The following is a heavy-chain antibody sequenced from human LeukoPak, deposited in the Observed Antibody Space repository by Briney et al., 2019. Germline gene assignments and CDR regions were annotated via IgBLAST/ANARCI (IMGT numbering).Heavy chain of an antibody. V-gene: IGHV1-18*01. CDR2: ISAYNGNT. CDR1: GYTFTSYG. J-gene: IGHJ6*03. Sequence: EASVKVSCKASGYTFTSYGISWVRQAPGQGLEWMGWISAYNGNTNYAQKLQGRVTMTTDTSTSTAYMELRSLRSDDTAVYYCARDDVYCSGGSCYSVPSYYYYYMDVWGKGTTVTVSS. D-gene: IGHD2-15*01. CDR3: ARDDVYCSGGSCYSVPSYYYYYMDV.